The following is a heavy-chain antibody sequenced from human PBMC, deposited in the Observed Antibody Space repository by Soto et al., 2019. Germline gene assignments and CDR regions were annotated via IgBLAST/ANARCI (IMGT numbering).Heavy chain of an antibody. Sequence: QVQMVESGGGVVQPGRSLRLSCAASGFCFENYGMHWVRQAPGRGLEWVAIIWYDGSLQYYAAAVKGRFTISRDNSKNTLYLEMNSLRAEDTAVYYCANLWGDGYNLGQDYNGMDVWGQGTTVIVSS. CDR3: ANLWGDGYNLGQDYNGMDV. D-gene: IGHD5-12*01. V-gene: IGHV3-33*06. CDR1: GFCFENYG. J-gene: IGHJ6*02. CDR2: IWYDGSLQ.